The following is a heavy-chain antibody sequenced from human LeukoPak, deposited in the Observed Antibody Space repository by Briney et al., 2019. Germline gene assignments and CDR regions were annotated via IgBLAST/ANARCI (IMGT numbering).Heavy chain of an antibody. J-gene: IGHJ4*02. CDR1: GGSISSGGYS. V-gene: IGHV4-30-2*01. CDR2: IYHSGST. CDR3: ARDSYGYFDC. Sequence: PSETLSLTCAVSGGSISSGGYSWSWIRQPPGKGLEWIGYIYHSGSTYYSPSLKSRVTISVDRSKNQFSLKLSSVTAADTAVYYCARDSYGYFDCWGQGTLVTVSS. D-gene: IGHD4-17*01.